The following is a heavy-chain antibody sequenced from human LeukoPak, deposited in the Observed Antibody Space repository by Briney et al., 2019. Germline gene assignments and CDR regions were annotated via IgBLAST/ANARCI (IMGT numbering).Heavy chain of an antibody. V-gene: IGHV4-59*01. D-gene: IGHD5-12*01. Sequence: SETLSLTCTASGGTISSYCWSWIRQPPGKGLEWIGYIYYSGSPNYNPSLKSRVTISVDTSKNQFSLKLSSVTAADTAVYYCARVYISDYYYYGMDVWGQGTTVTVSS. J-gene: IGHJ6*02. CDR3: ARVYISDYYYYGMDV. CDR2: IYYSGSP. CDR1: GGTISSYC.